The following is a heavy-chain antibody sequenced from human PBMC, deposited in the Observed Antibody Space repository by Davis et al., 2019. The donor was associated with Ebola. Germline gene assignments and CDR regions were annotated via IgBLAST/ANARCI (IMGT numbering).Heavy chain of an antibody. CDR3: AKDLFWWSASDV. D-gene: IGHD2-8*02. CDR2: IGSDGGT. J-gene: IGHJ6*02. Sequence: GESLQISCVVSGISLKSCAMSWVRQAPGKGLEWVSGIGSDGGTHYAGSVRGRFTISRDDSKNTLFLQMNSLRGEDTAIYYCAKDLFWWSASDVWGQGTTVAVS. V-gene: IGHV3-23*01. CDR1: GISLKSCA.